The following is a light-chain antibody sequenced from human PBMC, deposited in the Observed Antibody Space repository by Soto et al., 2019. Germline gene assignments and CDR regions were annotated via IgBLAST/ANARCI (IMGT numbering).Light chain of an antibody. Sequence: DIQMTQSPSSVSASVGDRVIITCRASQGVSTWLAWYRQKPGRAPELLIHTASTLHSGVPPRFSGSGSGSEFTLTISGLQSEDFATYYCQQANSFPWTFGQGTKVDIK. J-gene: IGKJ1*01. CDR2: TAS. CDR3: QQANSFPWT. CDR1: QGVSTW. V-gene: IGKV1-12*01.